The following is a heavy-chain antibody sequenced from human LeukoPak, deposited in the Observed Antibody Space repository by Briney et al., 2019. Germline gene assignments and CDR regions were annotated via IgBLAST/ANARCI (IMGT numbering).Heavy chain of an antibody. V-gene: IGHV3-30*02. CDR1: GFTFSSYG. Sequence: GGSLRLSCAASGFTFSSYGMHWVRQAPGKGLEWVAFIRYDGTNKYYADSVKGRFTISRDNYKKTLYLQMNSLRAEDTAVYYCAKDSTSGVVVVAAIYYWGQGTLVTVSS. CDR2: IRYDGTNK. CDR3: AKDSTSGVVVVAAIYY. D-gene: IGHD2-15*01. J-gene: IGHJ4*02.